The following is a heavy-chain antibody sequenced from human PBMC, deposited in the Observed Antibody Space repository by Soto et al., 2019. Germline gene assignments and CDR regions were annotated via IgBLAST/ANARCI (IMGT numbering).Heavy chain of an antibody. V-gene: IGHV4-61*05. CDR2: IYYSGST. CDR3: ARVRSGSYHGDFDY. CDR1: GGSISSSSYY. J-gene: IGHJ4*02. D-gene: IGHD1-26*01. Sequence: SETLSLTCTVSGGSISSSSYYWGWIRQPPGKGLEWIGYIYYSGSTNYNPSLKSRVTISVDTSKNQFSLKLSSVTAADTAVYYCARVRSGSYHGDFDYWGQGTLVTVSS.